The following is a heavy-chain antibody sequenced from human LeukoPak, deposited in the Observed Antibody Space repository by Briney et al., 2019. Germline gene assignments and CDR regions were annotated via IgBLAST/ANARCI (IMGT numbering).Heavy chain of an antibody. CDR3: ARELVGFSWFDP. D-gene: IGHD6-6*01. V-gene: IGHV4-61*01. J-gene: IGHJ5*02. Sequence: SETLSLTCTVSGGSVSSGSYYWSWIRQPPGKGLEWIGYIYYSGSTKYNPSFKSRVTMSVDTSKNQFSLKLSSVTAADTAVYYCARELVGFSWFDPWGQGTLVTVSS. CDR2: IYYSGST. CDR1: GGSVSSGSYY.